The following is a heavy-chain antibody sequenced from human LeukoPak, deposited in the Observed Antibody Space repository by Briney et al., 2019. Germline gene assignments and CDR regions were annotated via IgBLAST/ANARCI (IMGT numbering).Heavy chain of an antibody. V-gene: IGHV1-69*13. CDR3: ARQRGGQYEDGFDI. J-gene: IGHJ3*02. CDR2: IIPIFGTA. CDR1: GGTFSSYA. Sequence: SVKVSCKASGGTFSSYAISWVRQAPGQGLEWMGGIIPIFGTANYAQKFQGRVTITADESTSTAYMELSSLRSEDTAVYYCARQRGGQYEDGFDIWGQATMVTVSS. D-gene: IGHD2-8*01.